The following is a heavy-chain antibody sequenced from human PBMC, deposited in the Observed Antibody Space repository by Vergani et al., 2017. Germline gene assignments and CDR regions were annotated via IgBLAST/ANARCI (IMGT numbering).Heavy chain of an antibody. CDR2: IYHSGST. J-gene: IGHJ5*02. D-gene: IGHD3-10*01. V-gene: IGHV4-38-2*01. Sequence: VQLQQWGPGLVKPSETLSLTCAVSGYSISSGYYWGWIRQPPGKGLEWIGSIYHSGSTNYNPSLKSRVTISVDTSKNQFSLKLSSVTAADTAVYYCARGGGSGSYYPNWFDPWGQGTLVTVSS. CDR1: GYSISSGYY. CDR3: ARGGGSGSYYPNWFDP.